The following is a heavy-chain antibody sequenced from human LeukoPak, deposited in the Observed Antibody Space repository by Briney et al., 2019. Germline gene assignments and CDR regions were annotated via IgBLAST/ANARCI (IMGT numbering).Heavy chain of an antibody. V-gene: IGHV4-34*01. J-gene: IGHJ4*02. D-gene: IGHD5-18*01. CDR1: GGSFSGYY. CDR2: INHSGST. CDR3: ARTMRQGGYSYGYPAYYFDY. Sequence: SETLSLTCAVYGGSFSGYYGSWIRQPPGKGLEWIGEINHSGSTNYNPSLKSRVTISVDTSKNQFSLKLSSVTAADTAVYYCARTMRQGGYSYGYPAYYFDYWGQGTLVTVSS.